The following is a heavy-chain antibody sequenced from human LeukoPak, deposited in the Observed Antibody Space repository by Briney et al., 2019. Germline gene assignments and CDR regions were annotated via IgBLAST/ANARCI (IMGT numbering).Heavy chain of an antibody. J-gene: IGHJ5*02. CDR3: ARAWSGGSCYWFDP. V-gene: IGHV1-18*01. Sequence: ASVTVSCTASGYTFTSYGISWVRQAPGQGLEWMGWISAYNGNTNYAQKLQGRVTMTTDTSTSTAYMELRSLRSDDTAVYYCARAWSGGSCYWFDPWGQGTLVTVSS. CDR1: GYTFTSYG. CDR2: ISAYNGNT. D-gene: IGHD2-15*01.